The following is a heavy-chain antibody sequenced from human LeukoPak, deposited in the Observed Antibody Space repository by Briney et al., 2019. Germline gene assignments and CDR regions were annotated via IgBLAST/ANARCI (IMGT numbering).Heavy chain of an antibody. V-gene: IGHV3-23*01. J-gene: IGHJ4*02. CDR1: GFTFSTYA. Sequence: LSGGSLRLSCAASGFTFSTYAMSWVRQTPGKGLEWVSGISGSGGNTYHADSVKGRFTISRDNSKNTLYLQMNSLRAEDTAVYYCAKEYCSSTSCYIVDYWGQGTLVTVSS. CDR2: ISGSGGNT. CDR3: AKEYCSSTSCYIVDY. D-gene: IGHD2-2*02.